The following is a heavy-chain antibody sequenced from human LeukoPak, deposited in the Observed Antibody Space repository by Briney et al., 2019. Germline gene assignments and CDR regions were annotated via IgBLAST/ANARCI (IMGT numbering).Heavy chain of an antibody. D-gene: IGHD5-18*01. Sequence: GSSVKVSCKASGGTFSSYAISWVRQAPGQGLEWMGGIIPIFGTANYAQKFQGRVTITADKSTSTAYMELSSLRSEDTAVYYCARDVKDTAMVEDIPFDPWGQGTLVTVSS. CDR2: IIPIFGTA. J-gene: IGHJ5*02. CDR3: ARDVKDTAMVEDIPFDP. CDR1: GGTFSSYA. V-gene: IGHV1-69*06.